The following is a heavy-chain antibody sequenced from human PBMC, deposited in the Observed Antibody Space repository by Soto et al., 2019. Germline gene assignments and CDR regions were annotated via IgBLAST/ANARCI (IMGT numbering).Heavy chain of an antibody. J-gene: IGHJ4*02. Sequence: QVQLQESGPGLVKPSETLSLTCSVSGGSIGSYYWSWIRQPPGQGLEWIGYIYNSGNTNYNPSLKXXVXMXXDTSKNQFSLKLSSVTAADTALYYCARGTKTRIDYWGQGTLVTDSS. D-gene: IGHD3-3*01. CDR3: ARGTKTRIDY. CDR1: GGSIGSYY. CDR2: IYNSGNT. V-gene: IGHV4-59*01.